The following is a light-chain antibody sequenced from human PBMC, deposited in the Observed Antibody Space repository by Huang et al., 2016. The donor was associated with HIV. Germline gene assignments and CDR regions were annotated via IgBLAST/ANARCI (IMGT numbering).Light chain of an antibody. Sequence: DIQVTKSPSSLSASVGARVTITCQASQDIRNYLNWYQQKPGKAPKVLIYHASNLETGVPSRFIGNGSGTEFTFTISSLQPEDIATYYCQQYDNLYTFGQGTKLEIK. V-gene: IGKV1-33*01. J-gene: IGKJ2*01. CDR2: HAS. CDR1: QDIRNY. CDR3: QQYDNLYT.